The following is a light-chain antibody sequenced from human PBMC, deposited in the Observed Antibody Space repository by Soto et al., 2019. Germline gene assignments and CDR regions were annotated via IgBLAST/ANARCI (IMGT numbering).Light chain of an antibody. J-gene: IGLJ2*01. CDR1: SSNIGSYY. CDR3: AAWDDSLNGHVV. CDR2: SDN. Sequence: QSVLTQTPSASGTPGQRVTISCSGSSSNIGSYYVNWYQQLPGTAPKLLIFSDNQRPSGVPDRFSGSKSGASASLAISGLQSEDEADYYCAAWDDSLNGHVVFGGGTK. V-gene: IGLV1-44*01.